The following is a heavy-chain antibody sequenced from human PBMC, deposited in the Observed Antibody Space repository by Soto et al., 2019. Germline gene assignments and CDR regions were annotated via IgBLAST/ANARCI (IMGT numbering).Heavy chain of an antibody. CDR1: GYTFTSYG. J-gene: IGHJ4*02. CDR3: ARYLNYYYDSSGYNY. V-gene: IGHV1-18*01. CDR2: ISAYNGNT. D-gene: IGHD3-22*01. Sequence: GASVKVSCKASGYTFTSYGISWVRQAPGQGLEWMGWISAYNGNTNYAQKLQGRVTMTTDTSTSTAYMELRSLRSDDTAVYYCARYLNYYYDSSGYNYWGQGTLVPVSS.